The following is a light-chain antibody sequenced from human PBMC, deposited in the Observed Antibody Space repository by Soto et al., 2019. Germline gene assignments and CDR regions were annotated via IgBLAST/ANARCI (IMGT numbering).Light chain of an antibody. Sequence: IQMPQYHSTLSASFGDRFTISFRASQSISSWLAWYQQKPGKAPNLLIYKASSLESGVPSRFSGSGSGTEFTLTISSLQPDDFATYYCQQYKGFWTFGQGTKVDIK. J-gene: IGKJ1*01. CDR2: KAS. V-gene: IGKV1-5*03. CDR1: QSISSW. CDR3: QQYKGFWT.